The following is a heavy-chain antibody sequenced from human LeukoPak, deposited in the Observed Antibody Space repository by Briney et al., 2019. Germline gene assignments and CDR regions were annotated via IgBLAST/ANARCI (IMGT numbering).Heavy chain of an antibody. CDR2: ISSSSSYI. V-gene: IGHV3-21*01. CDR1: GFTFSSYS. D-gene: IGHD2-21*02. J-gene: IGHJ3*02. Sequence: GGSLRLSCAASGFTFSSYSMNWVRQAPGKGLEWVSSISSSSSYIYYADSVKGRFTISRDNAKHSLYLQMNSLRAEGTAVYYCASLDIVVVTAIPEAAFDIWGQGTMVTVSS. CDR3: ASLDIVVVTAIPEAAFDI.